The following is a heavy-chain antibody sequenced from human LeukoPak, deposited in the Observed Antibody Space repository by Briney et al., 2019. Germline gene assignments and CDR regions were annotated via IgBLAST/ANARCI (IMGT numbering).Heavy chain of an antibody. D-gene: IGHD4-17*01. J-gene: IGHJ4*02. CDR2: IYYSGST. CDR1: GGSISSYY. Sequence: SETLSLTCTVSGGSISSYYWSWIRQPPGKGLEWIGYIYYSGSTNYNPSLKSRVTISVDTSKNQFSLNLTSVTAADTAVYYCAKDPFYGDYVHFDYWGQGTLVTVSS. V-gene: IGHV4-59*12. CDR3: AKDPFYGDYVHFDY.